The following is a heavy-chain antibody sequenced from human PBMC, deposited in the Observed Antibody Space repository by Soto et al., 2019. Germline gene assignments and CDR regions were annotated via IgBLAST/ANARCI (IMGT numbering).Heavy chain of an antibody. CDR1: GDSIGSYF. J-gene: IGHJ4*02. V-gene: IGHV4-59*12. Sequence: PSETLSLTCTVSGDSIGSYFWSWIRQPAGKGLEWIGEMYHSGDSNFNPSLKSRVTISVDKSKNQFSMQMASVTAADTALYYCTRASASSKLRGVVINWGRGTQVTVSS. CDR2: MYHSGDS. CDR3: TRASASSKLRGVVIN. D-gene: IGHD3-10*01.